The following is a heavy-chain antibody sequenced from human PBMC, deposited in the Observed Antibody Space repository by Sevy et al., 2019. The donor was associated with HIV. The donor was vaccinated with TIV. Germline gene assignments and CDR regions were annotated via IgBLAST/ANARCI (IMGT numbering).Heavy chain of an antibody. Sequence: GGSLRLSCAASGFTFSSYDMHWVRQATGKGLEWDSAIGTAGDTYYPGSVKGRFTISRENAKNSLYLQMNSLRAGDTAVYYCARGGSIAAHAFDIWGQGTMVTVSS. CDR3: ARGGSIAAHAFDI. D-gene: IGHD6-6*01. CDR2: IGTAGDT. J-gene: IGHJ3*02. CDR1: GFTFSSYD. V-gene: IGHV3-13*01.